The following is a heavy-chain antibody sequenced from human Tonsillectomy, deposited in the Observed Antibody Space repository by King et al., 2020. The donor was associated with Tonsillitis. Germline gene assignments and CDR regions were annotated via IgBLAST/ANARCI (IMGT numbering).Heavy chain of an antibody. V-gene: IGHV3-13*01. Sequence: VQLVESGGGLVQPGGSLRLSCAASGFTFSSYDMHWVRQATGKGLEWVSAIGTGGDTYYPGSVKGRCTISRENAKNSLDLQLDSLRAGDTAVYYCARSKDWNLDYWGQGTLVTVSS. CDR1: GFTFSSYD. CDR3: ARSKDWNLDY. J-gene: IGHJ4*02. CDR2: IGTGGDT. D-gene: IGHD1-1*01.